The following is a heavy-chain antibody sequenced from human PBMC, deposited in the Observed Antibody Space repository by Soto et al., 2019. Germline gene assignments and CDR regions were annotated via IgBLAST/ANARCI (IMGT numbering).Heavy chain of an antibody. CDR3: AATSLAPYCSGGSCYFDAFDI. V-gene: IGHV1-18*03. D-gene: IGHD2-15*01. CDR1: GYTFTSYG. J-gene: IGHJ3*02. CDR2: ISAYNGNT. Sequence: ASVKVSCKASGYTFTSYGISWVRQAPGQGLEWMGWISAYNGNTNYAQKLQGRVTMTTDTSTSTAYMELRSLRSDDMAVYYCAATSLAPYCSGGSCYFDAFDIWGQGTMVTVSS.